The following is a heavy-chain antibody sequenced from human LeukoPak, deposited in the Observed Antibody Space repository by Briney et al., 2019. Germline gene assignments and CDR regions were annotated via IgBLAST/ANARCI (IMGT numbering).Heavy chain of an antibody. D-gene: IGHD5-24*01. V-gene: IGHV1-69*05. J-gene: IGHJ3*02. CDR3: ARVRDGYFYDAFDI. CDR1: GGTFSSYA. Sequence: ASVKVSCKASGGTFSSYAISWVRQAPGQGLEWMGRMIPIFGTANYAQKFQGRVTITTDESTSTAYMELSSLRSEDTAVYYCARVRDGYFYDAFDIWGQGTMVTMSS. CDR2: MIPIFGTA.